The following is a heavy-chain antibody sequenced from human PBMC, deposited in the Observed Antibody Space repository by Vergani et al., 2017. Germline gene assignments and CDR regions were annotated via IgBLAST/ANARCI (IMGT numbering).Heavy chain of an antibody. CDR3: ASRGSTYYDFWSGGGEDY. Sequence: QVQLVQSGSELKKPGASVKVSCKASGYTFTSYAMNWVRQAPGQGLEWMGWMNPNSGNTGYAQKFQGRVTMTRNTSISTAYMELSSLRSDDTAVYYCASRGSTYYDFWSGGGEDYWGQGTLVTVSS. CDR1: GYTFTSYA. J-gene: IGHJ4*02. CDR2: MNPNSGNT. V-gene: IGHV1-8*02. D-gene: IGHD3-3*01.